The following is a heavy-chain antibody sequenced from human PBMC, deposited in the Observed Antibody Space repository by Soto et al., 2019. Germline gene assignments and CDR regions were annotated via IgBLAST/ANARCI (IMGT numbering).Heavy chain of an antibody. D-gene: IGHD3-10*01. CDR2: IKSKNDIGTK. J-gene: IGHJ6*02. Sequence: PGGSLRLSCADSACTSSNAWMTWVHQAPGKELERVGRIKSKNDIGTKDDSVPVTRNIVISRDDSKTSLYLQMNSLKADDPAIYYRTNGPGQWAGSGMNVWAQGTKVTVSS. CDR1: ACTSSNAW. V-gene: IGHV3-15*01. CDR3: TNGPGQWAGSGMNV.